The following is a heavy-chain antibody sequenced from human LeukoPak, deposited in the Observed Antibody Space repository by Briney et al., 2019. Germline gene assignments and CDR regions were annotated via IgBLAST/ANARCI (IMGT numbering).Heavy chain of an antibody. CDR1: GFTVSSNY. D-gene: IGHD2-8*01. V-gene: IGHV3-53*01. CDR2: IYGGGST. CDR3: ARTLAADCTNGVCPNRYYYYYYYMDV. Sequence: GGSLRLSCAASGFTVSSNYMSWVRQAPGKGLEWVSVIYGGGSTYYADSVKGRFTISRDNSENTLFLQMNSLRAEDTAVYYCARTLAADCTNGVCPNRYYYYYYYMDVWGKGTKVTVSS. J-gene: IGHJ6*03.